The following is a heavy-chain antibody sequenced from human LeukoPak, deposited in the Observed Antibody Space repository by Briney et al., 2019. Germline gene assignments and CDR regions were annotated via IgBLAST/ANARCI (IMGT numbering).Heavy chain of an antibody. CDR3: ARAGYTIRYYSLDY. CDR1: GGSINSYY. D-gene: IGHD5-18*01. V-gene: IGHV4-4*07. J-gene: IGHJ4*02. CDR2: IYTTGST. Sequence: RASETLSLTCTVSGGSINSYYWGWIRQPAGKGLEWIGRIYTTGSTNYNPSLKSRVTISVDTSKNQFSLKLTSVTAADTGMYYCARAGYTIRYYSLDYWGQGALVTVSS.